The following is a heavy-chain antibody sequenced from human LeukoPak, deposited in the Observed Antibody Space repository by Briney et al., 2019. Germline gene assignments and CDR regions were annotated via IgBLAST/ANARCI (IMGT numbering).Heavy chain of an antibody. CDR3: ATDGTGSPLYGMDV. Sequence: ASVKLSCKVSGYTLTELSMHWVRQSPGKGLEWMGGFDPEDGETIYAQKFQGRVTMNEDTSTDTAYMELSSLRSEDTAVYYCATDGTGSPLYGMDVWGQGNSVTVSS. CDR2: FDPEDGET. D-gene: IGHD1-1*01. V-gene: IGHV1-24*01. J-gene: IGHJ6*02. CDR1: GYTLTELS.